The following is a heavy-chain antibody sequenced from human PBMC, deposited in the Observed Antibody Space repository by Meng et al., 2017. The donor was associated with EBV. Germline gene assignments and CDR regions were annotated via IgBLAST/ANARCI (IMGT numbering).Heavy chain of an antibody. Sequence: VRLGRAGVAVTKPGSSVKVSCKASGGTFSSYAISWVRQAPGQGLEWMGGIIPIFGTANYAQKFQGRVTITADKSTSTAYMELSSLRSEDTAVYYCARAEIAAAGRLDYWGQGTLVTVSS. CDR1: GGTFSSYA. CDR3: ARAEIAAAGRLDY. CDR2: IIPIFGTA. J-gene: IGHJ4*02. D-gene: IGHD6-13*01. V-gene: IGHV1-69*06.